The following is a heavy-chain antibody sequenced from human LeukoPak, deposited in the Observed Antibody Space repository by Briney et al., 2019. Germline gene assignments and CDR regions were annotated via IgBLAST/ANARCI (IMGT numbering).Heavy chain of an antibody. CDR3: ARDRVQIWSYVGTFDY. V-gene: IGHV3-30*04. CDR2: ISFDGKHI. Sequence: GGSLRLSCAVSGFSFSNYNMHWVRQDPRKGLEWLGVISFDGKHIEYPDSVQGRVTISRDISKNTLYLQMNSLRTEDTAVYFCARDRVQIWSYVGTFDYWGQGALVTVSS. D-gene: IGHD5-18*01. J-gene: IGHJ4*02. CDR1: GFSFSNYN.